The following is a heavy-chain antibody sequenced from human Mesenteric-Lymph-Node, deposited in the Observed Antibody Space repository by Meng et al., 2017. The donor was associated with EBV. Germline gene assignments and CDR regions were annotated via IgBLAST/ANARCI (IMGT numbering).Heavy chain of an antibody. CDR2: VYHSGST. V-gene: IGHV4-4*02. Sequence: QVRLQESGPGLVKPSGTLSLSCTVYGGSISTYNWGSWVRQSPGKGLEWIGEVYHSGSTNNNPSLRSRVTISVDKSKNQFSLTLKSVTAADTAVYYCAKVDGSGRSNWFDPGGQGTLVTVS. CDR3: AKVDGSGRSNWFDP. D-gene: IGHD3-10*01. J-gene: IGHJ5*02. CDR1: GGSISTYNW.